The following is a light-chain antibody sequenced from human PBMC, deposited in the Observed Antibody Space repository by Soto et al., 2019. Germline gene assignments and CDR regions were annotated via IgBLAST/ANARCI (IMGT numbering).Light chain of an antibody. CDR2: DTS. CDR3: QQYNIWRSIS. V-gene: IGKV3-15*01. J-gene: IGKJ5*01. Sequence: EIVMTQSPATLSVSPGERATLSCRASQSISNKLAWYQHEPGQAPRLLIYDTSTRVAGIPARFTGSGSGTDFTLTISSLQSEDFAVYYCQQYNIWRSISFGQGTRLEIK. CDR1: QSISNK.